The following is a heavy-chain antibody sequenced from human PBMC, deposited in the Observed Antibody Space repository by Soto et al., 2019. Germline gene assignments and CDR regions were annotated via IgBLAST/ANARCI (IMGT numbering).Heavy chain of an antibody. CDR3: ATVHCSGGSCYFDY. CDR2: IIPILGIA. Sequence: QVQLVQSGAEVKKPGSSVKVSCKASGGTFSSYNISWVRQAPGQGLEWMGRIIPILGIANYAQKFQGRVTITADKSTSPAYMELSSLRSEDTAVYYCATVHCSGGSCYFDYWGQGTLVTVSS. CDR1: GGTFSSYN. V-gene: IGHV1-69*02. D-gene: IGHD2-15*01. J-gene: IGHJ4*02.